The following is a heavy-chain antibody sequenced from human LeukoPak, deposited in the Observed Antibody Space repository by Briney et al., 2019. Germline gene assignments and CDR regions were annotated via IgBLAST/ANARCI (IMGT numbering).Heavy chain of an antibody. J-gene: IGHJ4*02. CDR3: ARVFGARAGDY. D-gene: IGHD3-3*01. CDR1: GGSISSYY. Sequence: SETLSLTCTVSGGSISSYYWSWIRQPPGKGLEWIGYIYYSGSTNYNPSLKSRVTISVDTSKDQFSLKLSSVTAADTAVYYCARVFGARAGDYWGQGTLVTVSS. CDR2: IYYSGST. V-gene: IGHV4-59*01.